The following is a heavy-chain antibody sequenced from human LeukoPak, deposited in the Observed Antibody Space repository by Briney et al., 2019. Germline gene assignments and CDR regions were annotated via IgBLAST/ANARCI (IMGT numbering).Heavy chain of an antibody. J-gene: IGHJ3*02. CDR1: GGTFSSYA. V-gene: IGHV1-18*01. CDR2: ISAYNGNT. CDR3: ARDPASTGYSSSWYGIDAFDI. D-gene: IGHD6-13*01. Sequence: GASVKVSCKASGGTFSSYAISWVRQAPGQGLEWMGWISAYNGNTNYAQKLQGRVTMTTDTSTSTAYMELRSLRSDDTAVYYCARDPASTGYSSSWYGIDAFDIWGQGTMVTVSS.